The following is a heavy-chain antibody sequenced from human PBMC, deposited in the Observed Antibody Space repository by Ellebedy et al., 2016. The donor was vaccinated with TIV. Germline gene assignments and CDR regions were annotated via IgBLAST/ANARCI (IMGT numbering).Heavy chain of an antibody. CDR1: GYRFSTYW. Sequence: GESLKISXQGSGYRFSTYWIGWVRQMPGEGLEWMGIIFLRDSTTKYSPSFQGQVTISADTSINTAYLQWDSLTTSDTATYYCAGARNGDYSFGSWGQGTLVAVST. J-gene: IGHJ4*02. CDR3: AGARNGDYSFGS. CDR2: IFLRDSTT. V-gene: IGHV5-51*01. D-gene: IGHD2-21*02.